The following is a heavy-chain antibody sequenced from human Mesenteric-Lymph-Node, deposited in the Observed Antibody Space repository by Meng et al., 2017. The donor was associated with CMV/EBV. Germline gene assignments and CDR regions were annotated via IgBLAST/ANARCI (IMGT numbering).Heavy chain of an antibody. J-gene: IGHJ4*02. CDR1: GGSFSGYY. D-gene: IGHD3-9*01. CDR2: INHSGST. Sequence: QVQLHRWGAGLLRPWMTLSCTCAVYGGSFSGYYCNWILQSPQKGLEWIGEINHSGSTTYNPSFTSRIIISVDTSTNQISLNMSSVTAADTAVYYCARGSSYDILTGYFDYWGQGALVTVSS. CDR3: ARGSSYDILTGYFDY. V-gene: IGHV4-34*01.